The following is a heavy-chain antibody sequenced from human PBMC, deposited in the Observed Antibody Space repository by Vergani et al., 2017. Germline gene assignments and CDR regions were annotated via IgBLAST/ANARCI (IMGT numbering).Heavy chain of an antibody. Sequence: EVQLLESGGGLVQPGGSLRLSCAASGFTFSSYAMSWVRQAPGKGLEWVSAISGCGGSTYYADSVKGRFTISRDNSKNTLYLQMNSLRTEDTALYYCAKDMGYCSSTSCSHFDYWGQGTLVTVSS. D-gene: IGHD2-2*01. CDR1: GFTFSSYA. CDR3: AKDMGYCSSTSCSHFDY. J-gene: IGHJ4*02. V-gene: IGHV3-23*01. CDR2: ISGCGGST.